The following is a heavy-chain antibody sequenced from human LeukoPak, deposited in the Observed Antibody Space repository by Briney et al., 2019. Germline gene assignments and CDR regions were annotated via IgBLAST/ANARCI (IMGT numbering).Heavy chain of an antibody. Sequence: SETLSLTCTVSGASVSSGSYYWSWIRQPPGKGLEWIGYIYYSGSTNYNPSLKSRVTISVDTSKNQFSLKRSSVTAADTAVYYCARGEQLTDAFDIWGQGTMVTVSS. J-gene: IGHJ3*02. V-gene: IGHV4-61*01. CDR3: ARGEQLTDAFDI. CDR1: GASVSSGSYY. CDR2: IYYSGST. D-gene: IGHD6-13*01.